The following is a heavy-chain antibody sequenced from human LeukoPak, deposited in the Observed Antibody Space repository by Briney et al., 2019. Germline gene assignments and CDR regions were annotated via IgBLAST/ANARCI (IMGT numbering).Heavy chain of an antibody. CDR3: ARDDGDYGSDY. CDR2: IYYSGST. J-gene: IGHJ4*02. V-gene: IGHV4-59*01. CDR1: GGSISSYY. D-gene: IGHD4-17*01. Sequence: SETPSLTCTVSGGSISSYYWSWIRQPPGKGLEWIGYIYYSGSTNYNPSLKSRVTISVDTSKNQFSLKLSSVTAADTAVYYCARDDGDYGSDYWGQGTLSPSPQ.